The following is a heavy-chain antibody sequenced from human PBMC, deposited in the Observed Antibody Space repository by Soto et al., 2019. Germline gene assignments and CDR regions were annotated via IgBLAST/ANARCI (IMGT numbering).Heavy chain of an antibody. CDR2: IIPILGIA. V-gene: IGHV1-69*04. Sequence: SVKVSCKASGGTFSSYTISWVRQAPGQGLEWMGRIIPILGIANYAQKFQGRVTITADKSTSTAYMELSSLRSEDTAVYYCARDQEWLRFNWFDPWGQGTLVTVSS. D-gene: IGHD5-12*01. CDR3: ARDQEWLRFNWFDP. J-gene: IGHJ5*02. CDR1: GGTFSSYT.